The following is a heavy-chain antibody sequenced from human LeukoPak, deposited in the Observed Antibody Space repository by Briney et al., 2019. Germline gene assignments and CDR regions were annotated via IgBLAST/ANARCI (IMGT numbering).Heavy chain of an antibody. D-gene: IGHD3/OR15-3a*01. J-gene: IGHJ4*02. CDR3: AKGTGYYMRDSFDY. V-gene: IGHV3-23*01. CDR1: GFTFSSYA. CDR2: ISGSGGSK. Sequence: GGSLRLSCAASGFTFSSYAMSWVRQAPGKGLEWVSSISGSGGSKYYADSVKGRFTISRDNSKNTVYLQVNSLRAEDTAVYYCAKGTGYYMRDSFDYWGQGTLVTVSS.